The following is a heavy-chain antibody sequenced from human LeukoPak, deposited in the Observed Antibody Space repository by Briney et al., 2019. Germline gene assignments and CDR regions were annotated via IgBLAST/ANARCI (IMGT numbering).Heavy chain of an antibody. J-gene: IGHJ4*02. CDR3: ARKDYSLYYFDY. CDR1: DGSINSYY. CDR2: IYYNGNT. Sequence: SETLSLTCSVSDGSINSYYWNWIRRPPGKGLEWIGYIYYNGNTNYSPSLKSRVTISVDTSKNQFSLKVSSVTAADTAVYYCARKDYSLYYFDYWGQGALVTVSS. D-gene: IGHD2-15*01. V-gene: IGHV4-59*08.